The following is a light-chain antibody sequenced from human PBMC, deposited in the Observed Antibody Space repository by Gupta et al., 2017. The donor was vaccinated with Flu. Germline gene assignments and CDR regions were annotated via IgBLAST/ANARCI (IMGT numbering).Light chain of an antibody. CDR3: QQDDDTASWT. J-gene: IGKJ1*01. V-gene: IGKV4-1*01. CDR1: RSVLYNSNNKNY. Sequence: DIVMTQSPDSLAVSLGERATINCRSSRSVLYNSNNKNYLAWYQQKPGQPPKLLIYWASTRESGVPDRFSGSGSGTDFTLTISSRQAEDVAVYYCQQDDDTASWTFGQGTKVEIK. CDR2: WAS.